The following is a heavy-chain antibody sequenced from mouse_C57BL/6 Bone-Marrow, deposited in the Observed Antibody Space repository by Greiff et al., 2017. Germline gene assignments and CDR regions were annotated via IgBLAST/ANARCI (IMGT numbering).Heavy chain of an antibody. CDR2: INPYNGGT. CDR3: ERGVVEDY. Sequence: SGPVLVKPGASVKMSCKASGYTFTDYYMNWVKQSHGKSLEWIGVINPYNGGTSYNQKFKGKATLTVDKSSSTAYMKLNSLTSEESAVYDCERGVVEDYWGQGTTLTVSS. J-gene: IGHJ2*01. CDR1: GYTFTDYY. D-gene: IGHD1-1*01. V-gene: IGHV1-19*01.